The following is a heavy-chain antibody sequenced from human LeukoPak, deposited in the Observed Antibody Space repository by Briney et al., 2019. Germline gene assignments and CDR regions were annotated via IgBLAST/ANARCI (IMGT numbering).Heavy chain of an antibody. CDR1: GFTFSSYG. V-gene: IGHV3-33*01. Sequence: PGGSLRLSCAASGFTFSSYGMHWVRQAPGKGLEWVALIWYDGSSKHYADSVRGRFTISRDNSKNTLYRQMNSLRAEDTAVYYCARDKKTDDYGDYWPWVVDYWGQGTLVTVSS. J-gene: IGHJ4*02. CDR2: IWYDGSSK. D-gene: IGHD4-17*01. CDR3: ARDKKTDDYGDYWPWVVDY.